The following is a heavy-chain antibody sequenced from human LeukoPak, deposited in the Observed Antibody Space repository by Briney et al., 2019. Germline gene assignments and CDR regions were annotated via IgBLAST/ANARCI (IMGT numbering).Heavy chain of an antibody. Sequence: ASVKGSCKASGGTFSSYAISWVRQAPGEGLEWMGGIIPVFGRANYAQKFQGRVTITADASASTAHLELSSPTSEDTDVYYCARAEGGYSHLSSFASWGQEPLVTVSS. J-gene: IGHJ4*02. V-gene: IGHV1-69*13. CDR2: IIPVFGRA. D-gene: IGHD3-22*01. CDR1: GGTFSSYA. CDR3: ARAEGGYSHLSSFAS.